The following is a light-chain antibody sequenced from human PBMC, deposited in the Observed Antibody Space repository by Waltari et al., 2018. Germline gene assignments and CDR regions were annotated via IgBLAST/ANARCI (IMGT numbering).Light chain of an antibody. CDR1: QSISSW. V-gene: IGKV1-5*03. CDR2: KAS. Sequence: DIQMTQSPYTLSASVGDRVIITCRASQSISSWLAWYQQKPGKAPKLLIYKASSLESGVPSRFSGSGSGTEFTLTISSLQPDDFATYYCQQYNSYSRTFGQGTKVEIK. CDR3: QQYNSYSRT. J-gene: IGKJ1*01.